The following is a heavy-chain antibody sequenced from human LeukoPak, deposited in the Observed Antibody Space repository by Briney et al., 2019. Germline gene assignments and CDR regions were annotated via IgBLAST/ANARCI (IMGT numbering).Heavy chain of an antibody. D-gene: IGHD1-26*01. Sequence: GGSLRLSCAASGFTFSSYAMNWVRQAPGKGLEWVSAISGSAGRAYYADSVKGRFTISRDNSKNTLYLQMNSLRAEDTAVYYCAKEYSGTFSPFPSYFDCWGQGTLVTVSS. CDR1: GFTFSSYA. V-gene: IGHV3-23*01. J-gene: IGHJ4*02. CDR2: ISGSAGRA. CDR3: AKEYSGTFSPFPSYFDC.